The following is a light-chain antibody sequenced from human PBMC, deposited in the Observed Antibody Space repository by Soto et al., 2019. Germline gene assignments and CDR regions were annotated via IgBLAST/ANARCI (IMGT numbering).Light chain of an antibody. CDR2: DAS. Sequence: PRERATLSCRASQSVSSHLAWYQQKAGLAPRLVIYDASNRATGIPPRFSGSRSGTDFTLTISSLEPEDFAVYYCQQYGTFFGGG. V-gene: IGKV3-11*01. CDR1: QSVSSH. J-gene: IGKJ4*01. CDR3: QQYGTF.